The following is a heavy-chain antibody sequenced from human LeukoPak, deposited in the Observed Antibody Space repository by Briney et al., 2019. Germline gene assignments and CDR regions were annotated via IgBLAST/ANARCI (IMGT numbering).Heavy chain of an antibody. V-gene: IGHV4-34*01. Sequence: SETLSLTCAVYGGSFSGYYWSWIRQPPGKGLEWIGEINHSGSTNYNPSLKSRVTISVDTSKNQFSLKLSSVTAADTAVYYCARSRGRYFDWLLSYYFDYWGQGTLVTVSS. CDR2: INHSGST. CDR1: GGSFSGYY. D-gene: IGHD3-9*01. CDR3: ARSRGRYFDWLLSYYFDY. J-gene: IGHJ4*02.